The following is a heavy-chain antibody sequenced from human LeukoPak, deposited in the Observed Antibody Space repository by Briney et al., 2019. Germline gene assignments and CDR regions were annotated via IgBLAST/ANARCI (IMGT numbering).Heavy chain of an antibody. CDR3: VRGLGYGSGPVDY. D-gene: IGHD3-10*01. J-gene: IGHJ4*02. CDR1: GFTVRSNY. Sequence: PGGSLRLSCAASGFTVRSNYMTWVREAPGEGLEWVSVIYSDGTTYYADSVKGRFTVSRDNSKNTVYLQMKSLRVEDTAVYHCVRGLGYGSGPVDYWGQGTLVTVSS. V-gene: IGHV3-53*01. CDR2: IYSDGTT.